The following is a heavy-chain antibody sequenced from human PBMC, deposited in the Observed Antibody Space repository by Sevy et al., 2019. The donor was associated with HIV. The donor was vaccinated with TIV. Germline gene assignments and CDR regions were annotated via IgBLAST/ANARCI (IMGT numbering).Heavy chain of an antibody. CDR3: SGVLVVINY. Sequence: SETLSLTCTVSGGSISNSSYFWGWIRQPPGMGLEWIGSIYYSGTTYYNPSLKSRVTISVDTSNNQFSLRLSSVTAADTAVYYCSGVLVVINYWGQGTLVTVSS. D-gene: IGHD3-22*01. CDR2: IYYSGTT. V-gene: IGHV4-39*01. CDR1: GGSISNSSYF. J-gene: IGHJ4*02.